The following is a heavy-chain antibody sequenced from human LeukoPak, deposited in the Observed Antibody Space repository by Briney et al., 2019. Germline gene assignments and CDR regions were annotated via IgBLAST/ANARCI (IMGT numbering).Heavy chain of an antibody. Sequence: ASVKVSCKASGYTFTGYYMHWVRQAPGQGLEWMGWINPNSGGTNYAQKFQGRVTITTDESTSTAYMELSSLRSEDTAVYYCARERGAYYYDSSGSNWFDPWGQGTLVTVSS. CDR2: INPNSGGT. J-gene: IGHJ5*02. CDR1: GYTFTGYY. CDR3: ARERGAYYYDSSGSNWFDP. D-gene: IGHD3-22*01. V-gene: IGHV1-2*02.